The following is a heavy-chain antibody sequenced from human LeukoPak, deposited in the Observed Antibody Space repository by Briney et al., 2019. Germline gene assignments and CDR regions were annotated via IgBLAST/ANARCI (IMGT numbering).Heavy chain of an antibody. Sequence: GESLKISCKASRYIFTNYWIGWVRQMLGKVLEWMGIIYPGDSDTRYSPSFQGQVTISVDKSISTAYLQWSSLKASDTAMYYCARRKYYETSTYYFDYWGQGTLVTVSS. V-gene: IGHV5-51*01. CDR3: ARRKYYETSTYYFDY. CDR1: RYIFTNYW. CDR2: IYPGDSDT. D-gene: IGHD3-22*01. J-gene: IGHJ4*02.